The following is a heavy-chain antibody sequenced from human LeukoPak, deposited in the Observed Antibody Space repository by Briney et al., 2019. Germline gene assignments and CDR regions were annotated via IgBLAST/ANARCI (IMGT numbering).Heavy chain of an antibody. D-gene: IGHD1-1*01. CDR3: AREELDGTSLGY. CDR1: GYTFTNYG. Sequence: GASVKVSCKASGYTFTNYGISWVRQAPGQGLEWMGWINPNSGGTNYAQKFQGRVTMTRDTSISTAYMELSRLRSDDTAVYFCAREELDGTSLGYWGQGTLVTVSS. CDR2: INPNSGGT. J-gene: IGHJ4*02. V-gene: IGHV1-2*02.